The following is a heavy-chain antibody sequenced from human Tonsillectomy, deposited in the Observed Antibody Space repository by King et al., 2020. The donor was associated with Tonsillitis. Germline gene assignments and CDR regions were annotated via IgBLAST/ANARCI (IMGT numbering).Heavy chain of an antibody. CDR1: GYTFTNYV. CDR3: ERAQRNYYDSSGSPVDY. J-gene: IGHJ4*02. Sequence: QLVQSGAEVKKPGASVKVSCKASGYTFTNYVITWVRQAPGQGLEWMGWISPYNGNTNYAQKFQGRVTMTTDTSTSTAYMDLRSLRSDDTAVYYCERAQRNYYDSSGSPVDYWGQGPLVTVSS. D-gene: IGHD3-22*01. CDR2: ISPYNGNT. V-gene: IGHV1-18*04.